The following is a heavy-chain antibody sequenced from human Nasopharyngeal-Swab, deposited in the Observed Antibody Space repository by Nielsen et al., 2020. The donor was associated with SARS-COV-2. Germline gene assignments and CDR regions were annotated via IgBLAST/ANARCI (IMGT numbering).Heavy chain of an antibody. J-gene: IGHJ6*02. CDR3: ARGVDSSGWYSYYYYYGMDV. CDR2: INHSGST. V-gene: IGHV4-34*01. Sequence: SETLSLTCAVYSGSFSGYYWSWIRQPPGKGLEWIGEINHSGSTNYNPSLKSRVTISVDTSKNQFSLKLSSVTAADTAVYYCARGVDSSGWYSYYYYYGMDVWGQGTTVTVSS. CDR1: SGSFSGYY. D-gene: IGHD6-19*01.